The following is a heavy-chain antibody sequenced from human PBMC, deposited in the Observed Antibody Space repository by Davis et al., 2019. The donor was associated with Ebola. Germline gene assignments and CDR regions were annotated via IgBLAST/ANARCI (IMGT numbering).Heavy chain of an antibody. D-gene: IGHD5-12*01. V-gene: IGHV3-74*01. CDR3: VRDSGYYSHDY. CDR2: IDPDGTGT. Sequence: PGWSLRLSCAASGFTFRTFHIHWVRQPPGKGLVWVARIDPDGTGTNYADSVKGRFTISRDNAKNTLSLQMNSLRVEDTAVYYCVRDSGYYSHDYWGHGTLVTVSS. J-gene: IGHJ4*01. CDR1: GFTFRTFH.